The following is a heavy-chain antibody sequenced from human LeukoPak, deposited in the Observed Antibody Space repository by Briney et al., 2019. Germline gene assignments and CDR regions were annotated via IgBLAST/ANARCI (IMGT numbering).Heavy chain of an antibody. Sequence: GGSLRLSCAASGFTFSDYYMSWVRQAPGKGLEWVSAISGSGGSTYYADSVKGRFTISRDNSKNTLYLQMNSLRAEDTAVYYCAKLVHCSGGSCYTGFDYWGQGTLVTVSS. D-gene: IGHD2-15*01. CDR3: AKLVHCSGGSCYTGFDY. J-gene: IGHJ4*02. CDR1: GFTFSDYY. V-gene: IGHV3-23*01. CDR2: ISGSGGST.